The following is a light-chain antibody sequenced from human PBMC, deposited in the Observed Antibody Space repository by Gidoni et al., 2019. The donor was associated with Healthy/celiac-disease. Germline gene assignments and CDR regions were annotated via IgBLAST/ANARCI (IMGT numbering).Light chain of an antibody. CDR1: SSDVGGYNY. CDR2: EVT. Sequence: QSALTQPASVSGSPGQSITISCTGTSSDVGGYNYVPWYQQHPDKAPKLMIYEVTNRPSGVSNRFSGSKSGNTASLTISGLQAEDEADYYCSSYTSRSTWVFGGGTKLTVL. J-gene: IGLJ3*02. CDR3: SSYTSRSTWV. V-gene: IGLV2-14*01.